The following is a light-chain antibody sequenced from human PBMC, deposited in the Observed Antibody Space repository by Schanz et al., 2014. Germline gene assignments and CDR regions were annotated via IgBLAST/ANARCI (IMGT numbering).Light chain of an antibody. CDR3: QQYGSSPIT. V-gene: IGKV3-15*01. CDR2: GAS. Sequence: EVLMTQSPATLSVSPGERATLSCRASQSVSGTLAWYQQKRGQGPRLLIYGASTRATGIPARFSGSGSGTEFTLTISSLQSEDFAVYYCQQYGSSPITFGPGTKVDIK. J-gene: IGKJ3*01. CDR1: QSVSGT.